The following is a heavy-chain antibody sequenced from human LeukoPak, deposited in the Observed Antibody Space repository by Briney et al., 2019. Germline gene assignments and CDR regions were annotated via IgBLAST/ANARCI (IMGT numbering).Heavy chain of an antibody. D-gene: IGHD6-6*01. CDR1: GGSIRSYY. CDR3: ARHSSSSGYFDS. J-gene: IGHJ4*02. CDR2: IYYSGST. Sequence: SETVSLTCTVSGGSIRSYYWNWIRQPPGKGLEWIGYIYYSGSTNYNPSLKSRVTISVDTSKNQFSLKLSSVTAADTAVYYCARHSSSSGYFDSWGQGTLVTVSS. V-gene: IGHV4-59*01.